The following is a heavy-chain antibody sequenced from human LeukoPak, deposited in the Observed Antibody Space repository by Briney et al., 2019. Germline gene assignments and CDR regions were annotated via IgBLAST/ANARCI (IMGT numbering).Heavy chain of an antibody. CDR2: INPNSGGT. J-gene: IGHJ4*02. CDR3: ARAVYVLRYFGSPLGY. Sequence: ASVKVSCKASGYTFTGYYMHWVRQAPGQGLEWMGWINPNSGGTNYAQKFQGRVTMTRDTSISTAYMELSRLRSDDTAVYYCARAVYVLRYFGSPLGYWGQGTLVTVSS. V-gene: IGHV1-2*02. D-gene: IGHD3-9*01. CDR1: GYTFTGYY.